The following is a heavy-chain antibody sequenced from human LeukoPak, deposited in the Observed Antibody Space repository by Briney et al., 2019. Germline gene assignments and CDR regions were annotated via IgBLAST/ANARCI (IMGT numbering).Heavy chain of an antibody. CDR3: ASTLVAGGSFDI. V-gene: IGHV4-59*08. J-gene: IGHJ3*02. CDR2: IYYIGST. D-gene: IGHD6-19*01. Sequence: PSETLSLTCTVSGGSISSYYWSWIRQVPGKGLEWIAYIYYIGSTDYNPSLKSRVTISVDTSKNQFSLKLSSVTAADTSVFYCASTLVAGGSFDIWGQGTMVTVSS. CDR1: GGSISSYY.